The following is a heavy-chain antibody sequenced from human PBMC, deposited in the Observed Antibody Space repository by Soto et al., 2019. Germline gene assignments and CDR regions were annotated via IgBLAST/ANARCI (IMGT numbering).Heavy chain of an antibody. J-gene: IGHJ6*02. CDR2: INSDGSST. D-gene: IGHD3-9*01. V-gene: IGHV3-74*01. CDR3: ASSSYYDILTGYYPATMDV. CDR1: GFTFSSYW. Sequence: GGSLRLSCAASGFTFSSYWMHWVRQAPGKGLVWVSRINSDGSSTSYADSVKGRFTISRDNAKNTLYLQMNSLRAEDTAVYYCASSSYYDILTGYYPATMDVWGQGTTVTVSS.